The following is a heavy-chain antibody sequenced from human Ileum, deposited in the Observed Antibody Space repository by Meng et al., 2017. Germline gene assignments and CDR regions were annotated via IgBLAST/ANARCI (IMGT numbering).Heavy chain of an antibody. CDR2: AST. V-gene: IGHV4-61*01. CDR1: GAAVTTSQYQ. J-gene: IGHJ4*02. CDR3: ARDHWGSLDY. Sequence: AQLQEAGPTLVSTSATPSLIFTVSGAAVTTSQYQRGGVREPPGKRLEWIGYASTNYNPSLKSRLTISLDTSKNQVSLKLTSVTAADTAVYYCARDHWGSLDYWGQGILVTVSS. D-gene: IGHD7-27*01.